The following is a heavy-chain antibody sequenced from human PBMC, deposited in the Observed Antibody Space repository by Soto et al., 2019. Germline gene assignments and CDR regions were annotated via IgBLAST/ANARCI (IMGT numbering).Heavy chain of an antibody. CDR1: GGSISSSSYY. D-gene: IGHD1-26*01. CDR3: ARQISYSYSHLVDN. V-gene: IGHV4-39*01. CDR2: IYYSGNT. Sequence: PSETLSLTCTVSGGSISSSSYYWAWIRQPPGMGLEWIGNIYYSGNTYYNPSLKSRVTISVDTSKNQFSLKLSSVTAADTAVYYCARQISYSYSHLVDNWGQRTLDTVSS. J-gene: IGHJ4*02.